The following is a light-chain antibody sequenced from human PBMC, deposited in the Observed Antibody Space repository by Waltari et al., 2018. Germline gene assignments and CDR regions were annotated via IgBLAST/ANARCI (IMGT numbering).Light chain of an antibody. V-gene: IGLV2-8*01. CDR2: EVF. Sequence: QPALTQPPSASGSLGHSVTISCTGSSSDVGRYKFVSWYQQYPGKAPKLIFYEVFKRPPGGPGRFSGSKSGNTASLTVSGLRPEDEADYYCSSYAGGNTLVFGGGTKLTVL. CDR1: SSDVGRYKF. J-gene: IGLJ2*01. CDR3: SSYAGGNTLV.